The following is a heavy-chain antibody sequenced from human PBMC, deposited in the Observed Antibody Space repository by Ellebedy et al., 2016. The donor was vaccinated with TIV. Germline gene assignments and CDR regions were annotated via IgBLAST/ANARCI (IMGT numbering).Heavy chain of an antibody. CDR1: GFTFSSYA. J-gene: IGHJ4*02. Sequence: GESLKISXAASGFTFSSYAMHWVRQAPGQGLEWMGIINPSGGSTSYAQKFQGRVTMTRDTSTSTVYMELSSLRSEDTAVYYCASALPGIAAAGSFDYWGQGTLVTVSS. V-gene: IGHV1-46*01. CDR2: INPSGGST. D-gene: IGHD6-13*01. CDR3: ASALPGIAAAGSFDY.